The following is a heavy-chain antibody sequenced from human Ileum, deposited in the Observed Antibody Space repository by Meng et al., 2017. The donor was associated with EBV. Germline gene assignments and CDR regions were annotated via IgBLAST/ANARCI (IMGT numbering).Heavy chain of an antibody. CDR2: IGGSGDRT. CDR1: GFTFSSYA. D-gene: IGHD6-19*01. V-gene: IGHV3-23*04. J-gene: IGHJ4*02. Sequence: EVQLVESGGGVEQPGRSLRCSCATSGFTFSSYAMGWVRQAPGKGLEWVSGIGGSGDRTYYADSVKGRFAISRDNSKDTLYLQMNSLKAEDTAVYYCAKDVAAGTYFDFWGRGTLVTVSS. CDR3: AKDVAAGTYFDF.